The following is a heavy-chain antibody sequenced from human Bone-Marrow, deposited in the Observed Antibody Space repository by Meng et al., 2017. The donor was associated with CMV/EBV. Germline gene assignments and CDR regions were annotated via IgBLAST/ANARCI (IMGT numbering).Heavy chain of an antibody. Sequence: GESLKISCAASRFLFSGSAMHWVRQASGKGLEWVGRIRSKANNYATEYAESVRGRFIISRDDSKNMAYLQMNSLKTEDTAVYYCSRALWFGEEGMDVWGQGTTVTVSS. J-gene: IGHJ6*02. V-gene: IGHV3-73*01. D-gene: IGHD3-10*01. CDR2: IRSKANNYAT. CDR1: RFLFSGSA. CDR3: SRALWFGEEGMDV.